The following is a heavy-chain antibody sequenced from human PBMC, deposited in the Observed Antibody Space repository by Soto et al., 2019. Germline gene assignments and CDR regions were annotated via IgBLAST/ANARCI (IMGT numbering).Heavy chain of an antibody. V-gene: IGHV3-23*01. CDR1: GFTFSSYA. D-gene: IGHD6-6*01. CDR3: PKDQYSSSGWYFDL. J-gene: IGHJ2*01. CDR2: ISGSGGST. Sequence: EVQLLESGGGLVQPGGSLRLSCAASGFTFSSYAMSWVRQAPGKGLEWGSAISGSGGSTYYADSVKGRFTISRDNSNNTLYLQMNSLRAEDTAVYYCPKDQYSSSGWYFDLWGRGTLVTVSS.